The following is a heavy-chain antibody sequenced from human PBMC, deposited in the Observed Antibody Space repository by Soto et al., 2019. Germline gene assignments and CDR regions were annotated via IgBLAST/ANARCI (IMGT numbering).Heavy chain of an antibody. CDR1: GFTFSSYG. Sequence: QVQLVESGGGVVQPGRSLRLSCAASGFTFSSYGMHWVRQAPGKGLEWVAVISYDGSNKYYADSVKSRFTISRDNSKNSMYLQMNGLRAENTAVYYCALIKMATITDWYFDLWGRGTLVTVSS. V-gene: IGHV3-30*03. J-gene: IGHJ2*01. CDR2: ISYDGSNK. D-gene: IGHD5-12*01. CDR3: ALIKMATITDWYFDL.